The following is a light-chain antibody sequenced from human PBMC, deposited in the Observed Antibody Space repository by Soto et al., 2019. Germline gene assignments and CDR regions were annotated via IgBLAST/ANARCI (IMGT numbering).Light chain of an antibody. CDR3: QQRVSLIS. J-gene: IGKJ4*01. Sequence: EIVLTQSPGTLSLSPGERATLSCRASQSVSSSYLAWYQQKPGQAPRLLIYGASSRATGIPDRFSGSGSGPHFTLTIISLEPEDFAIYYCQQRVSLISFGCGTK. CDR2: GAS. CDR1: QSVSSSY. V-gene: IGKV3-20*01.